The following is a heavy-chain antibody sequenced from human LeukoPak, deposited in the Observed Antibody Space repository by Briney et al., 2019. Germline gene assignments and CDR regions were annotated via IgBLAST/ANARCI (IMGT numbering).Heavy chain of an antibody. CDR3: ASVRRGFGESSKYYSYYYMDV. J-gene: IGHJ6*03. CDR2: IYYSGNT. V-gene: IGHV4-39*01. CDR1: GGSISSSTYY. Sequence: PSETLSLTRTVSGGSISSSTYYWGWIRQPPGKGLQWIGNIYYSGNTYYNPSLKSRVTISVDTSKNQFSLKLSAVTAADTAIYYCASVRRGFGESSKYYSYYYMDVWGNGTTVAISS. D-gene: IGHD3-10*01.